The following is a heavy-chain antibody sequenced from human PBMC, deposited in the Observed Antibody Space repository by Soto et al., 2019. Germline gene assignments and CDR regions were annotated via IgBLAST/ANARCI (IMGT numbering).Heavy chain of an antibody. Sequence: ASVKVSCKASGFTFTSSAMQWVRQARGQRLEWIGWIVVGSGNTNYAQKFQERVTITRDMSTSTAYMELSSLRSEDTAVYYCAAGVLRFLEWFSLDYYYYMDVWGKGTTVTVSS. CDR3: AAGVLRFLEWFSLDYYYYMDV. CDR1: GFTFTSSA. J-gene: IGHJ6*03. V-gene: IGHV1-58*02. D-gene: IGHD3-3*01. CDR2: IVVGSGNT.